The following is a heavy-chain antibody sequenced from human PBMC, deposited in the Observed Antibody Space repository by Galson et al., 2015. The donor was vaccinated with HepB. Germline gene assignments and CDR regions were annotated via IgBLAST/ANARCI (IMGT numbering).Heavy chain of an antibody. J-gene: IGHJ3*02. CDR1: GFTFGDYA. Sequence: SLRLSCAASGFTFGDYAMSWFRQAPGKGLEWVGFIRSKAYGGTTEYAASVKGRFTISRDDSKSIAYLQMNSLKTEDTAVYYCTKSVDDSNPGDAFDIWGQGTMVTVSS. CDR3: TKSVDDSNPGDAFDI. D-gene: IGHD3-22*01. V-gene: IGHV3-49*03. CDR2: IRSKAYGGTT.